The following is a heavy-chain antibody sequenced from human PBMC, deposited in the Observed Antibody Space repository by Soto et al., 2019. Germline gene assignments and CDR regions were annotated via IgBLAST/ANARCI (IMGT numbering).Heavy chain of an antibody. J-gene: IGHJ4*02. Sequence: QVQLVQSGAEVKKPGSSVKVSCKASGGTFSSYTISWVRQAPGQGLEWMGRIIPILGIANYAQKFQGRVTITADKSTSAAYMELSSLRSEDTAVYYCARVPQAITRGYFDYWGQGTLVTVSS. CDR2: IIPILGIA. V-gene: IGHV1-69*02. D-gene: IGHD3-16*01. CDR3: ARVPQAITRGYFDY. CDR1: GGTFSSYT.